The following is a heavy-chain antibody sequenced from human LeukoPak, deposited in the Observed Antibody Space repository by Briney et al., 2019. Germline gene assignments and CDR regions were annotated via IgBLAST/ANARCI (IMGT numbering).Heavy chain of an antibody. D-gene: IGHD3-16*01. CDR3: SRVPGGNQGYFNL. CDR1: GFNFDDYG. J-gene: IGHJ2*01. CDR2: ISWNSSSS. Sequence: GGSLRLSCAASGFNFDDYGIHWVRQAPGKGLEWVSGISWNSSSSAYADSVKGRFTISRDNAKNSLYLQMNSLGTEAAALYYCSRVPGGNQGYFNLWGRGTLATVSS. V-gene: IGHV3-9*01.